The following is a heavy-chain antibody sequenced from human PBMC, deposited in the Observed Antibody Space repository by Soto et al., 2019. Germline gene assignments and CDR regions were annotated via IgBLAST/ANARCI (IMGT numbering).Heavy chain of an antibody. CDR2: IYYSGST. CDR1: GGSISSSNYY. D-gene: IGHD4-17*01. J-gene: IGHJ4*02. CDR3: ARHETLHADYDY. Sequence: SETLSLTCTVSGGSISSSNYYWGWIRQPPGKGLEWIGSIYYSGSTYYNPSLKSRVTISVDTSKNQFSLKLSSVTAADPAVYYCARHETLHADYDYWGQGTLVTVSS. V-gene: IGHV4-39*01.